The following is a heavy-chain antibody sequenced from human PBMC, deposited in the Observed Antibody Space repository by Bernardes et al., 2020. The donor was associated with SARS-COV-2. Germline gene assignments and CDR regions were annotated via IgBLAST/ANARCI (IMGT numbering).Heavy chain of an antibody. Sequence: GGSLRLSCVVSGFTFSSYGMSWVRQAPGKGLEWVSAISGSGGSTYYADSVKGRFTVSGDSSKNTLYLQMNSLRAEDTAVYFCARRIAAGGKKGNYYYGMDVWGQGSTVTVSS. CDR2: ISGSGGST. CDR3: ARRIAAGGKKGNYYYGMDV. V-gene: IGHV3-23*01. CDR1: GFTFSSYG. D-gene: IGHD6-13*01. J-gene: IGHJ6*02.